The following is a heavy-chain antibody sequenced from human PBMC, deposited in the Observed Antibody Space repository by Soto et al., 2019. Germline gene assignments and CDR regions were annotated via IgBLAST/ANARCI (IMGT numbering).Heavy chain of an antibody. V-gene: IGHV3-33*01. Sequence: QVQLVESGGGVVQPGRSLRLSCAASGFTFSSYGMHWVRQAPGKGLEWVAVIWYDGSNKYYADSVKGRFTISRDNTKHTLYLQMNSLRAEDTAVYYCARDRVGTFYYYYYYGMDVWGQGTTVTVSS. J-gene: IGHJ6*02. CDR2: IWYDGSNK. CDR1: GFTFSSYG. CDR3: ARDRVGTFYYYYYYGMDV. D-gene: IGHD5-12*01.